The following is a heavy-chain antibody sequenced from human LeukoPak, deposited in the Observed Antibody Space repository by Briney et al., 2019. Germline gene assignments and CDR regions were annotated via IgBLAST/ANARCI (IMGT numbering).Heavy chain of an antibody. Sequence: SETLSLTCTVSGGSISSGDYYWSWIRQPPGKGLEWIGYIYYSGSTYYNPSLKSRVTISVDTSKNQFSLKLSSVTAADTAVYYCARGRYPSHCSSTGCYSGTAFDIWGQGTMVTVSS. CDR1: GGSISSGDYY. V-gene: IGHV4-30-4*01. CDR2: IYYSGST. CDR3: ARGRYPSHCSSTGCYSGTAFDI. D-gene: IGHD2-2*01. J-gene: IGHJ3*02.